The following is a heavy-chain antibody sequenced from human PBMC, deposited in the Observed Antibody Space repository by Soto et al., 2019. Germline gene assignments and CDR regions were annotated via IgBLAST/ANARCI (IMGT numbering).Heavy chain of an antibody. CDR3: AKGYCSSTSCYLLI. D-gene: IGHD2-2*01. CDR1: GFTFDDYA. V-gene: IGHV3-9*01. Sequence: EVQLVESGGGWVQPGRSLRLSCAASGFTFDDYAMHWVRQAPGKGLEWVSGISWNSGSIGYADSVKGRFTISRDNAKNSLYLQMNSLRAEDTALYYCAKGYCSSTSCYLLIWGQGTLVTVSS. J-gene: IGHJ4*02. CDR2: ISWNSGSI.